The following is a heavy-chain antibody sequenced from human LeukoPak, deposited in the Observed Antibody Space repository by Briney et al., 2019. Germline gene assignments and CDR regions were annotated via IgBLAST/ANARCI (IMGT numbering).Heavy chain of an antibody. D-gene: IGHD6-13*01. CDR1: GGTFSSYA. Sequence: SVKVSCKASGGTFSSYAISWVRQAPGQGLEWMGGIIPIFGTANYAQKFQGRVTITTDESTSTAYMELSSLRSEDTAVYYCARFGSGTPSVVAFDIWGQGTMVTVSS. CDR3: ARFGSGTPSVVAFDI. J-gene: IGHJ3*02. CDR2: IIPIFGTA. V-gene: IGHV1-69*05.